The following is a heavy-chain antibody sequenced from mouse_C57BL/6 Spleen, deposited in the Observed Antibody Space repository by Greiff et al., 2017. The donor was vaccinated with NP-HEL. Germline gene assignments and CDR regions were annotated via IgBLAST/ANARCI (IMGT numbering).Heavy chain of an antibody. J-gene: IGHJ2*01. CDR3: AKVWDYFDY. CDR2: INPNNGGT. V-gene: IGHV1-26*01. CDR1: GYTFTDYY. D-gene: IGHD2-10*02. Sequence: VQLQQSGPELVKPGASVKISCKASGYTFTDYYMNWVKQSHGKSLEWIGDINPNNGGTSYNQKFKGKATLTVDKSSSTAYMELRSLTSEDSAVYYCAKVWDYFDYWGQGTTLTVSS.